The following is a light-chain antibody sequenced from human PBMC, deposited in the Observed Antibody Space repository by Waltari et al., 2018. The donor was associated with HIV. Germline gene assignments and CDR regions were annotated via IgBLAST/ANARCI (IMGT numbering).Light chain of an antibody. Sequence: EIVLTQSPATLSLSPGERATLSCRASQSISNYLAWYQQKPGQAPRLLIYDASNRATGIPARFSGSGSGTDFTLTISSLEPEDFAIYYCQQRNNWPPWTFGQGTKVEIK. J-gene: IGKJ1*01. V-gene: IGKV3-11*01. CDR1: QSISNY. CDR3: QQRNNWPPWT. CDR2: DAS.